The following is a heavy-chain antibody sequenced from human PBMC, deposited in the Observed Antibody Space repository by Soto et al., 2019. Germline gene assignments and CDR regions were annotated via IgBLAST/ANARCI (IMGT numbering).Heavy chain of an antibody. CDR1: GFTFSTYA. V-gene: IGHV3-23*01. D-gene: IGHD6-13*01. Sequence: GGSLRLSCAASGFTFSTYAMHWVRQAPGKGLEWVSAISGSGGSKHYADSVKGRFTISRDNSKNTLYLQMNSLRAEDTAVYYFAKVYSNESVLRDYYFYCMDVWGQGTTVTVSS. CDR3: AKVYSNESVLRDYYFYCMDV. CDR2: ISGSGGSK. J-gene: IGHJ6*02.